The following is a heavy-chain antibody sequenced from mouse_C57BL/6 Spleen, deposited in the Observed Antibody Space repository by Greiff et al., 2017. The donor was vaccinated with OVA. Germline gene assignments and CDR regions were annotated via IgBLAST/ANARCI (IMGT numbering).Heavy chain of an antibody. Sequence: QVQLQQSGAELARPGASVKLSCKASGYTFTSYGIRWVKQRTGQGLEWIGEIYPRSGHTYYNEPFKGKATLTADKSSSTAYMELRSLTSEYSAVYCCDYYGSSYYAMDYWGQGTSVTVSS. D-gene: IGHD1-1*01. J-gene: IGHJ4*01. CDR3: DYYGSSYYAMDY. V-gene: IGHV1-81*01. CDR1: GYTFTSYG. CDR2: IYPRSGHT.